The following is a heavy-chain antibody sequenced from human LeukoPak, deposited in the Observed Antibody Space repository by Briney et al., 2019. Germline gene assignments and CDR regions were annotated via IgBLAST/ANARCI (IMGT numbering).Heavy chain of an antibody. D-gene: IGHD3-3*01. V-gene: IGHV4-59*08. Sequence: SETLSLTCTVSGGSISEYYWIWIRQPPGRGLEWIGSIYSSGSTNYNPSLKSRVTISVDTSKNQFSLKLSSVTAADTAVYYCARKFWSGLDYWGQGTLVTVSS. CDR1: GGSISEYY. CDR2: IYSSGST. J-gene: IGHJ4*02. CDR3: ARKFWSGLDY.